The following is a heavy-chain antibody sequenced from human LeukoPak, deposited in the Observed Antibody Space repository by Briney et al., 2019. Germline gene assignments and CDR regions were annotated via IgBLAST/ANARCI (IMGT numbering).Heavy chain of an antibody. V-gene: IGHV4-39*07. D-gene: IGHD2-8*01. CDR1: GGSISSSSYY. Sequence: SETLSLTCTVSGGSISSSSYYWGWIRQPPGKGPEWIGSIYYSGSTYYNPSLKSRVTISVDTSKNQFSLKLSSVTAADTAVYYCARGAAYCTNGVCYKTASRVGNGLDYWGQGTLVTVSS. J-gene: IGHJ4*02. CDR2: IYYSGST. CDR3: ARGAAYCTNGVCYKTASRVGNGLDY.